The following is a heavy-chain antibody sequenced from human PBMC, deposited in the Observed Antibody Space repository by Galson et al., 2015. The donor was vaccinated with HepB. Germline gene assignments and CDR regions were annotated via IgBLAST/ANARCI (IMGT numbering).Heavy chain of an antibody. J-gene: IGHJ4*02. Sequence: SVKVSCKASGYTFTSYYMHWVRRAPGQGLEWMGIINPSGGSTSYAQKFQGRVTMTRDTSTSTVYMELSSLRSEDTAVYYCARDPFIVVVPAATEEDQYWGQGTLVTVSS. V-gene: IGHV1-46*01. CDR2: INPSGGST. D-gene: IGHD2-2*01. CDR3: ARDPFIVVVPAATEEDQY. CDR1: GYTFTSYY.